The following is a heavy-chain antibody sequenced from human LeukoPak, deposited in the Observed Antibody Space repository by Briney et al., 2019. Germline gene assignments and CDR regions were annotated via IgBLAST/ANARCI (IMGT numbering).Heavy chain of an antibody. J-gene: IGHJ4*02. D-gene: IGHD3-10*01. CDR1: GGSISSGGYY. CDR3: ARGGPLEWFGELLSLDY. Sequence: SETLSLTCTVSGGSISSGGYYWSWIRQHPGKGLEWIGYIYYSGSTYYNPSLKSRVTISVDTSKNQFSLKLSSVTAADTAVYYCARGGPLEWFGELLSLDYWGQGTLVTVSS. CDR2: IYYSGST. V-gene: IGHV4-31*03.